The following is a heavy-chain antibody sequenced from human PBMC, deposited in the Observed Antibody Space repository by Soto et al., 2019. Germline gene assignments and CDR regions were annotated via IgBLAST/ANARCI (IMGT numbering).Heavy chain of an antibody. D-gene: IGHD3-16*01. V-gene: IGHV4-59*01. CDR3: AREGEAFTRLAP. CDR2: IYHGGSP. CDR1: GGSISSYY. Sequence: PSETLSLTCNVSGGSISSYYLSWIRQTPRKGLEWIGYIYHGGSPNYNPSLKSRVTISLDTSKSQVSLRLNSVTAADTAVYYCAREGEAFTRLAPWGQGTLVPVSS. J-gene: IGHJ5*02.